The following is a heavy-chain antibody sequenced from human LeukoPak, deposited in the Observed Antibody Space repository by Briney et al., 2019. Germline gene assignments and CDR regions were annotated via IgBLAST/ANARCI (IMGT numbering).Heavy chain of an antibody. CDR1: GFTFSSYS. CDR3: ARDQITMVRGVIINDAFDI. Sequence: GSLRLSCAASGFTFSSYSMNWVRQAPGKGLEWVSYISNSSSTIYYADSVKGRFTISRDNSKNTLYLQMNSLRAEDTAVYYCARDQITMVRGVIINDAFDIWGQGTMVTVSS. V-gene: IGHV3-48*01. J-gene: IGHJ3*02. D-gene: IGHD3-10*01. CDR2: ISNSSSTI.